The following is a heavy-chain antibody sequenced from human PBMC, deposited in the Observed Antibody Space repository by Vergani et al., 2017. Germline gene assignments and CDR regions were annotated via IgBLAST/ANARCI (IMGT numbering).Heavy chain of an antibody. CDR2: IYWNDDQ. CDR1: GFSLNTRGVS. Sequence: QITLKESGPTLVKPTQTLTLTCTFSGFSLNTRGVSVAWIRQPPGKALDWLALIYWNDDQHYSPSLNNRVTITKDTSKNQGVLTMTNMDYVDTGTYYCSYRKTDCGTTGYCDPFYNCCDMDVWGKGTTVTVSS. CDR3: SYRKTDCGTTGYCDPFYNCCDMDV. J-gene: IGHJ6*03. D-gene: IGHD1-1*01. V-gene: IGHV2-5*04.